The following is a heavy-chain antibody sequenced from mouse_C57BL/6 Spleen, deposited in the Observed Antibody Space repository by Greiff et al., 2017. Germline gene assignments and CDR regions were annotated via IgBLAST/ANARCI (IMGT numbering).Heavy chain of an antibody. D-gene: IGHD1-1*01. CDR2: IDPSDSYT. CDR1: GYTFTSYW. V-gene: IGHV1-59*01. Sequence: VQLKQPGAELVRPGTSVKLSCKASGYTFTSYWMHWVKQRPGQGLEWIGVIDPSDSYTNYNQKFKGKATLTVDTSSSTAYMQLSSLTSEDSAVYYCAKNYGSSYRFAYWGQGTLVTVSA. CDR3: AKNYGSSYRFAY. J-gene: IGHJ3*01.